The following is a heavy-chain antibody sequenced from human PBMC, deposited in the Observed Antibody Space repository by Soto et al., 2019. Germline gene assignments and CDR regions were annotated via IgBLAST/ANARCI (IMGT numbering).Heavy chain of an antibody. Sequence: QVHLVESGGGVVQPGRSLRLSCAASGFSFSTYGMHWVRQAPGKGLEWVAFISNDGSNKYYADSVKGPFTIPRDNSKNTLYLHMNSLRAEDTAVYYCAKGFGNYSAFDYWGQGPLVTVSS. D-gene: IGHD1-7*01. CDR2: ISNDGSNK. V-gene: IGHV3-30*18. J-gene: IGHJ4*02. CDR3: AKGFGNYSAFDY. CDR1: GFSFSTYG.